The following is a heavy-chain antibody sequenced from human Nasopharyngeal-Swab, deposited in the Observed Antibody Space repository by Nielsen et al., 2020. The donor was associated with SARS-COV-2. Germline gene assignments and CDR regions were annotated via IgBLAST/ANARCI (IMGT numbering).Heavy chain of an antibody. Sequence: SETLSLTCAVYAGSFSGYYWSWIRQSPGKGLEWVGEINHGGGTNYNPSLKSRVTISSDTSKNQFSLKLSSVTAADTAVYYCARDHRSISMIVVVIATAHFYFDSWGRGTLVTVTS. CDR1: AGSFSGYY. CDR2: INHGGGT. V-gene: IGHV4-34*01. J-gene: IGHJ4*02. D-gene: IGHD3-22*01. CDR3: ARDHRSISMIVVVIATAHFYFDS.